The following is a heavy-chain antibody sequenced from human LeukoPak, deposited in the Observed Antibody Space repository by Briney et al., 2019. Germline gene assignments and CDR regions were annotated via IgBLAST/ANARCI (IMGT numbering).Heavy chain of an antibody. J-gene: IGHJ6*04. CDR3: ARDARYCSSTSCPLDV. CDR1: GGSISSYY. D-gene: IGHD2-2*01. CDR2: IYTSGST. Sequence: SETLSLTYTVSGGSISSYYWSWIRQPAGKGLEWIGRIYTSGSTNYNPSLKSRVTMSVDTSKNQFSLKLSSVTAADTAVYYCARDARYCSSTSCPLDVWGKGTTVTVSS. V-gene: IGHV4-4*07.